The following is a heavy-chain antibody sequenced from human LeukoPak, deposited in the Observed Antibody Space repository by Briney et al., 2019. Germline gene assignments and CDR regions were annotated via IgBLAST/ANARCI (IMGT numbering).Heavy chain of an antibody. Sequence: SETLSLTCTVSGGSISSGSYYWSGIRQHPGKGLEWIGYIHYSGDTYYNPSLKSRVTISVDTSKNQFSLKLSSVTAADTAVYYCARTIATGLKYFKDWGQGSLVTVAS. CDR3: ARTIATGLKYFKD. CDR1: GGSISSGSYY. V-gene: IGHV4-31*03. J-gene: IGHJ4*02. CDR2: IHYSGDT. D-gene: IGHD2-21*01.